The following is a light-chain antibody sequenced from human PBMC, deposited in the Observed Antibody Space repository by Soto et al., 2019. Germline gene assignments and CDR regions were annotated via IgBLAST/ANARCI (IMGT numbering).Light chain of an antibody. CDR1: QSVSSNY. J-gene: IGKJ3*01. CDR2: GAS. CDR3: QQYGSSSFT. V-gene: IGKV3-20*01. Sequence: EIVLTQSPGTLSLSPGERATLSCRASQSVSSNYLAWSQQKPGQAPRLLIYGASSRATGIPDRFSGSGSGTDFTLTISRLEPEDFAVYYCQQYGSSSFTFGPGTKVDIK.